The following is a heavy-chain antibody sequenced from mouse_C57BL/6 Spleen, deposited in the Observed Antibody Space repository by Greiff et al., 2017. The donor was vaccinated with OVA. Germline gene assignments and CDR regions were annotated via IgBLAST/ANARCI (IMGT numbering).Heavy chain of an antibody. CDR2: INYDGSST. Sequence: EVMLVESEGGLVQPGSSMKLSCTASGFTFSDYYMAWVRQVPEKGLEWVANINYDGSSTYYLDSLKSRFIISRDNAKNILYLQMSSMQSEDAATYYCASDRDGDRYFDVWGTGTTVTVSS. D-gene: IGHD2-13*01. J-gene: IGHJ1*03. CDR3: ASDRDGDRYFDV. CDR1: GFTFSDYY. V-gene: IGHV5-16*01.